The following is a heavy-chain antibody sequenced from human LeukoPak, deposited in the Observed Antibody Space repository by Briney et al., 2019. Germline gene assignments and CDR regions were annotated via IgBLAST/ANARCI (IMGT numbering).Heavy chain of an antibody. CDR2: IKQDGSEK. CDR1: GFTFSSYW. D-gene: IGHD6-13*01. J-gene: IGHJ4*02. V-gene: IGHV3-7*03. CDR3: AKDWYSSSWFPGD. Sequence: GGSLRLSCAASGFTFSSYWMSWVRQAPGKGLEWVANIKQDGSEKYYVDSVKGRFTISRDNAKNSLYLQMNSLRAEDTALYYCAKDWYSSSWFPGDWGQGTLVTVSS.